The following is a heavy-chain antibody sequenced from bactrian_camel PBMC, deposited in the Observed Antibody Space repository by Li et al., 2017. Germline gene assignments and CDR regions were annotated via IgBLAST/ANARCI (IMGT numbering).Heavy chain of an antibody. V-gene: IGHV3S6*01. CDR2: IFSDGSTT. Sequence: HVQLVESGGGLVQPGGSLRLSCLGSGFPFSGYFMNWVRQAPGKGPEWVSDIFSDGSTTFYADSAKGRFTISRDNAKNTLYLQMNSLKFEDTAVYYCAATDGWLPSSLGQGTQVTFS. D-gene: IGHD1*01. CDR1: GFPFSGYF. J-gene: IGHJ4*01.